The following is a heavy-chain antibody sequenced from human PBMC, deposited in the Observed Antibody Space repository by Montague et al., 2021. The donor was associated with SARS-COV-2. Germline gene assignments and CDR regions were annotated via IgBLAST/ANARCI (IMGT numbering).Heavy chain of an antibody. CDR1: GGSISSINW. V-gene: IGHV4-4*02. CDR3: ARTGYSSGWHSFDY. D-gene: IGHD6-19*01. CDR2: IYHSGST. J-gene: IGHJ4*02. Sequence: SETLSLTCVVSGGSISSINWWSWVRQPPGKGLEWIGEIYHSGSTNYNPSHNSRAIISVDKSKNQFSLKLSSVTAADTAVYYCARTGYSSGWHSFDYWGQGTLVTVSS.